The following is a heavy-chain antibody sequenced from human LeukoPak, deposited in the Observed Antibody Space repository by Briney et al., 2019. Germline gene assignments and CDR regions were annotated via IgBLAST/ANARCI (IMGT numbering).Heavy chain of an antibody. CDR2: INSDGSST. D-gene: IGHD6-19*01. Sequence: GGSLRLSCAAFGFTFSSYWMHWVRQAPGKGLVWVSRINSDGSSTSYADSVKGRFTISRDNAKNTLYLQMNSLRAEDTAVYYCARAGVPSQWLVLYYFDYWGQGTLVTVSS. CDR3: ARAGVPSQWLVLYYFDY. J-gene: IGHJ4*02. CDR1: GFTFSSYW. V-gene: IGHV3-74*01.